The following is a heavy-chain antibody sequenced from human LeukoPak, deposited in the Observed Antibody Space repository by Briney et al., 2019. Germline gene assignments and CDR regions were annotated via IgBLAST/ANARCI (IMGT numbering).Heavy chain of an antibody. Sequence: SVKVSCKASGGTFSSYAISWVRQAPGQGLEWMGRIIPILGIANYAQKFQGRVTITAGKSTSTAYMELSSLRAEDTAVYYCARDCEVYCRREPPDYWGQGTLVTVSS. CDR2: IIPILGIA. J-gene: IGHJ4*02. V-gene: IGHV1-69*04. CDR1: GGTFSSYA. D-gene: IGHD2-8*01. CDR3: ARDCEVYCRREPPDY.